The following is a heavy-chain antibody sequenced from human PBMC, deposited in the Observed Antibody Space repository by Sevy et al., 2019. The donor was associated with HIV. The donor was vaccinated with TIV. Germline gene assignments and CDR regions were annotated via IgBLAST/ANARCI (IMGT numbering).Heavy chain of an antibody. J-gene: IGHJ4*02. V-gene: IGHV3-7*03. Sequence: GGSLRLSCAASGFTFSRFWMSWVRQAPGKGLEWVANIKQDGSEKQYVDSVKGRFTISRDNAGNSLYLQMNSLRVEDTAVYFCVGRRYSPAYSWSYHFDYWGQGALVTVSS. CDR1: GFTFSRFW. CDR3: VGRRYSPAYSWSYHFDY. D-gene: IGHD3-16*01. CDR2: IKQDGSEK.